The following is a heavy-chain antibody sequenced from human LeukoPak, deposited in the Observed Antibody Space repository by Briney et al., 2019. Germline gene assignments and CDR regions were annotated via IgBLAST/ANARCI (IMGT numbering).Heavy chain of an antibody. J-gene: IGHJ6*02. V-gene: IGHV4-31*03. CDR2: IYYSGST. CDR3: ARAAPYYDSSGRVYYGMDV. D-gene: IGHD3-22*01. Sequence: SETLSLTCTVSGGSISSGGYYWSWIRQHPGKGLEWIGYIYYSGSTYYNPSLKSRVTISVDTSKNQFSLKLSSVTAADTAVYYCARAAPYYDSSGRVYYGMDVWGQGTLVTVSS. CDR1: GGSISSGGYY.